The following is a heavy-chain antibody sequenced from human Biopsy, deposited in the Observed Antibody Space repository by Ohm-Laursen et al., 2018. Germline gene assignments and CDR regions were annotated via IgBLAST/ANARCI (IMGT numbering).Heavy chain of an antibody. V-gene: IGHV4-38-2*01. J-gene: IGHJ4*02. CDR3: ARVGSGWAPFDK. D-gene: IGHD6-19*01. CDR2: IFKDGNT. CDR1: GYSISSDYR. Sequence: PSETLSLTCAVSGYSISSDYRWGWIRQAPGKTLEWLGNIFKDGNTHYNPSLRSRLIISIDTSKNQFSLMMTSVSGADTAVYFWARVGSGWAPFDKWGPGTLVTVSS.